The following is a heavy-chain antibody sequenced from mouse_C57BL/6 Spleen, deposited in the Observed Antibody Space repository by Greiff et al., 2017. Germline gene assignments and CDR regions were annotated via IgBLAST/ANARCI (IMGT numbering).Heavy chain of an antibody. V-gene: IGHV10-1*01. CDR2: IRSKSNNYAT. CDR3: VRHGYYGSSYYAMDY. J-gene: IGHJ4*01. Sequence: EVHLVESGGGLVQPKGSLKLSCAASGFSFNTYAMNWVRQAPGKGLEWVARIRSKSNNYATYYADSVKDRFTISRDDSESMLYLQMNNLKTEDTAMYYCVRHGYYGSSYYAMDYWSQGTSVTVSS. D-gene: IGHD1-1*01. CDR1: GFSFNTYA.